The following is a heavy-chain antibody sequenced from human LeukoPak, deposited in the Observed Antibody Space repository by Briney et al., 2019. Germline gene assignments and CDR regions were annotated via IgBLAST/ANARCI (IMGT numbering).Heavy chain of an antibody. J-gene: IGHJ6*03. Sequence: SETLSLTCTVSGGSISSYYWSWIRQPPGRGLEWIGYIYYSGSTNYNPSLKSRVTISVDTSKNQFSLKLSSVTAADTAVYYCAREGGGYSYGYYYYYYMDVWGKGTTVTVSS. D-gene: IGHD5-18*01. CDR2: IYYSGST. CDR3: AREGGGYSYGYYYYYYMDV. CDR1: GGSISSYY. V-gene: IGHV4-59*01.